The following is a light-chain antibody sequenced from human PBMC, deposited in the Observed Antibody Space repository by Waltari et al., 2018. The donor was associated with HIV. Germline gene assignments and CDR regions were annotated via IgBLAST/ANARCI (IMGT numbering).Light chain of an antibody. CDR3: QQRGNWPWT. V-gene: IGKV3-11*01. J-gene: IGKJ1*01. CDR2: DAS. Sequence: EIVLTQSPATLSLSPGERATLSCRASQSFSSYLAWYQQKPGQVPRLRFYDASNRATGIPARFSGSGSGTDFTLTISSLEPEDFALYYCQQRGNWPWTFGQGTKVEIK. CDR1: QSFSSY.